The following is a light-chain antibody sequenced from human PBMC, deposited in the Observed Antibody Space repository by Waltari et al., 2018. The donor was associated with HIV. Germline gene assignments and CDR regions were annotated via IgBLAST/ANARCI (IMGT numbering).Light chain of an antibody. CDR3: ALYMGSGTWV. J-gene: IGLJ3*02. CDR1: SGSVSSTYY. Sequence: QTVVTQEPSFSVSPGGTVTLTCDLSSGSVSSTYYPSWYQQTPGQAPRTLIYSTNTRSSGVPDRFSGSILGNKAVLTITGAQADDESVYYCALYMGSGTWVFGGGTKLTVL. V-gene: IGLV8-61*01. CDR2: STN.